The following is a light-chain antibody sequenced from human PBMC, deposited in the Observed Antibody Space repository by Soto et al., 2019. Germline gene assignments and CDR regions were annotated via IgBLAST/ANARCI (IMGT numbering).Light chain of an antibody. J-gene: IGKJ5*01. Sequence: EIQFTRSASFLSASVGDRVTITCRASQGTSSYLAWFQQKPGRAPKLLIYGASTLQSGVPARFSGSGSGTDFTLTISNLQPEDFATYYCQQLNAYPLTFGQGTRLEIK. CDR3: QQLNAYPLT. CDR1: QGTSSY. V-gene: IGKV1-9*01. CDR2: GAS.